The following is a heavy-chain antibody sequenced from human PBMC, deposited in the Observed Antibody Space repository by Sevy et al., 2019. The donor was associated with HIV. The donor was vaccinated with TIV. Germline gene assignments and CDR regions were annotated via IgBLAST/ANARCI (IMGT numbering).Heavy chain of an antibody. CDR1: GFTFSRYW. CDR2: ISGSSNYL. J-gene: IGHJ4*02. V-gene: IGHV3-21*06. Sequence: GGSLRLSCAASGFTFSRYWMSWVRQAPGKGLEWVSSISGSSNYLYYAESLKGRFIISRDNAKNTLYLQMNSLRADDTAVYYCATGPPDGSYDYFDYWGQGTLVTVSS. CDR3: ATGPPDGSYDYFDY. D-gene: IGHD1-26*01.